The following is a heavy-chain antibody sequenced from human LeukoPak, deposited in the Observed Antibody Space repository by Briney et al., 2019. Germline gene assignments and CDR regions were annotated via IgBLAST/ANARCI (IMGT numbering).Heavy chain of an antibody. D-gene: IGHD6-13*01. CDR3: ARDTQQLVIDY. Sequence: GGSLRLSCAASGFTFSSYTMNWVRQAPGKGLEWVSSISSSSDYIYYADSVKGRFTISRDNSKNTLYLQMNSLRAEDTAVYYCARDTQQLVIDYWGQGTLVTVSS. J-gene: IGHJ4*02. V-gene: IGHV3-21*01. CDR2: ISSSSDYI. CDR1: GFTFSSYT.